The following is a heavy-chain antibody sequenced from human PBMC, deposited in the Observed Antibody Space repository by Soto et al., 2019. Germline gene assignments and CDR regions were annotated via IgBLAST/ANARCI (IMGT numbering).Heavy chain of an antibody. J-gene: IGHJ1*01. Sequence: GGSLRLSCAASGFTFSSYAMSWVRQAPGKGLEWVSAISGSGGSTYYADSVKGRFTISRDNSKNTLYLQMNSLRAEDTAVYYCAKSAYCGGDCYLWNFQHWGQGTLVTVYS. CDR3: AKSAYCGGDCYLWNFQH. CDR1: GFTFSSYA. D-gene: IGHD2-21*02. CDR2: ISGSGGST. V-gene: IGHV3-23*01.